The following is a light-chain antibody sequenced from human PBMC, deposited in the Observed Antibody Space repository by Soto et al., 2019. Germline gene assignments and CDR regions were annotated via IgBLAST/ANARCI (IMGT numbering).Light chain of an antibody. Sequence: ENVLTQSPGTLSLSPGERATLSCRASQSVTSSYLAWYQQKPGQAPRLLIYSASSRATGVPDRFSGSGSATDFTLTISRVEPEDFAVYYCQHRTNWPAFGGGTKVDIK. J-gene: IGKJ4*01. CDR3: QHRTNWPA. CDR1: QSVTSSY. V-gene: IGKV3D-20*02. CDR2: SAS.